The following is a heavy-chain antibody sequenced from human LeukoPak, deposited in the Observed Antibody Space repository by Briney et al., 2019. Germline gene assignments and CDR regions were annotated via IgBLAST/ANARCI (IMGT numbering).Heavy chain of an antibody. J-gene: IGHJ4*02. D-gene: IGHD4-17*01. V-gene: IGHV1-69*04. Sequence: EASVKVSCKASGGTFSSYAISWGRQTPGQGLEWMGRIIPILGIANYAQKFQGRVTITADKSTSTAYMELSSLRSEDTAVYYCARDGAYGEGGVFDYWGQGTLVTVSS. CDR3: ARDGAYGEGGVFDY. CDR2: IIPILGIA. CDR1: GGTFSSYA.